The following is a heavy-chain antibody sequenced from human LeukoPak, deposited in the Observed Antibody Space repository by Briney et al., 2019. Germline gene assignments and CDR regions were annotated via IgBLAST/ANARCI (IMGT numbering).Heavy chain of an antibody. D-gene: IGHD6-13*01. J-gene: IGHJ6*03. V-gene: IGHV4-39*07. CDR2: IYYSGST. CDR1: GGSISSSSYY. CDR3: ARGSRREQLGAYYYYYMDV. Sequence: SETLSLTCTVSGGSISSSSYYWGWIRQPPGKGLEWIGSIYYSGSTYYNPSLKSRVTISVDTSKNQFSLKLSSVTAADTAVYYCARGSRREQLGAYYYYYMDVWGKGTTVTVSS.